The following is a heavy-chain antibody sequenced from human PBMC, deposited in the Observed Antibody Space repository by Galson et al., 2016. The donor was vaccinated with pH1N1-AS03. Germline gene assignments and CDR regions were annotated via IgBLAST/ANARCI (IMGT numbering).Heavy chain of an antibody. J-gene: IGHJ6*02. Sequence: SLRLSCAASGFTFSDYYMSWIRQAPGKGLEWVSHISSGATAMYYAESVKGRFTVSRASAKNSLYLQMNSLRAEDTAVYYCARGWGPGTNGLDIWGQGTKVTVS. CDR3: ARGWGPGTNGLDI. CDR2: ISSGATAM. D-gene: IGHD7-27*01. CDR1: GFTFSDYY. V-gene: IGHV3-11*01.